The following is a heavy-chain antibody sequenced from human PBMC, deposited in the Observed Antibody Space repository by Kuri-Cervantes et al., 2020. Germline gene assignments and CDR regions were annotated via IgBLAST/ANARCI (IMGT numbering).Heavy chain of an antibody. Sequence: GESLKISCAASGFTFSSYGMHWVRQAPGKGLEWVAVISYDGSNKYYADSVKGRFTISRDNSKNTLYLQMNSLRAEDTAVYYCAKDWGLRWGQGTLVTVSS. J-gene: IGHJ4*02. D-gene: IGHD4-17*01. CDR1: GFTFSSYG. V-gene: IGHV3-30*18. CDR2: ISYDGSNK. CDR3: AKDWGLR.